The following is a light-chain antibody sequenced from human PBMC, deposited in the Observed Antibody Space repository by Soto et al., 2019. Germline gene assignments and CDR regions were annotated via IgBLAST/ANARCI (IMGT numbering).Light chain of an antibody. CDR1: QDIRNS. CDR2: AAS. V-gene: IGKV1-17*03. J-gene: IGKJ1*01. Sequence: DIQMTQSPSAMSASVGDRVTITCRASQDIRNSLAWFQHKPGKVPKRLIHAASSLQSVVPSRFSGGGSGTEFTLTISSLQPEDCGTYDCLHHISFPWTFGQGTKVEIK. CDR3: LHHISFPWT.